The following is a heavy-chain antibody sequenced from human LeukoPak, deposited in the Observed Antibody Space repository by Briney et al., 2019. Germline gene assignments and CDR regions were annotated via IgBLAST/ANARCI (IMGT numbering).Heavy chain of an antibody. Sequence: SETLSLTCAVYGGSFSGYYWSWIRQPPGKGLEWIGEINHSGSTNYSPSLKSRVTISVDTSKNQFSLKLSSVTAADTAVYYCARVWDFMYSSGWIDYWGQGTLVTVSS. CDR2: INHSGST. D-gene: IGHD6-19*01. CDR3: ARVWDFMYSSGWIDY. CDR1: GGSFSGYY. J-gene: IGHJ4*02. V-gene: IGHV4-34*01.